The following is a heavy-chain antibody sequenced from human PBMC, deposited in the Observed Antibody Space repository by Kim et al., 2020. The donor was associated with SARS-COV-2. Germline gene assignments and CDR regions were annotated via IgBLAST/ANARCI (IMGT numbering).Heavy chain of an antibody. V-gene: IGHV3-23*01. Sequence: GGSLRLSCAASGFTFSSYAMSWVRQAPGKGLEWVSAISGSGGSTYYADSVKGRFTISRDNSKNTLYLQMNSLRAEDTAVYYCAKGGSPTPTDYYYYGMDVWGQGTTVTVSS. CDR1: GFTFSSYA. CDR3: AKGGSPTPTDYYYYGMDV. D-gene: IGHD2-15*01. CDR2: ISGSGGST. J-gene: IGHJ6*02.